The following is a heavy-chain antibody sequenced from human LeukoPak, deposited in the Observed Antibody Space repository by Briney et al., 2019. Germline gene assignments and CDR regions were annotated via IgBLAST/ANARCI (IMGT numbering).Heavy chain of an antibody. CDR2: INPNSGGT. D-gene: IGHD5-24*01. Sequence: ASVKVSCKASGYTFTSYYMHWVRQAPGQGLEWMGWINPNSGGTNYAQKFQGRVTMTRDTSISTAYMELSRLRSDDTAVYYCARDFPTVAISRDGDYWGQGTLVTVSS. V-gene: IGHV1-2*02. CDR3: ARDFPTVAISRDGDY. J-gene: IGHJ4*02. CDR1: GYTFTSYY.